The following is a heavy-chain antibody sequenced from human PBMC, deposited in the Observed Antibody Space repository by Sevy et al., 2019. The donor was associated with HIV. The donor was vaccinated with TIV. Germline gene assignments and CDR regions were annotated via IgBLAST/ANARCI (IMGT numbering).Heavy chain of an antibody. V-gene: IGHV3-30-3*01. CDR1: GFTFSSYA. J-gene: IGHJ4*02. Sequence: GGSLRLSCAASGFTFSSYAIHWVRQAPGKGLEWVAVISYDENNKYYADSVKGRFTISRDNSKNTLYLQMNSLRAEDTAVYYCARDVSYYDRSGYSLDYWGQGTVVTVSS. CDR3: ARDVSYYDRSGYSLDY. D-gene: IGHD3-22*01. CDR2: ISYDENNK.